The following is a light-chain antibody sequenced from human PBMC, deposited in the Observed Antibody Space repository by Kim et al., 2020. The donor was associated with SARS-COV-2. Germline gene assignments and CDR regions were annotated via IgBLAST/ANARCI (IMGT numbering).Light chain of an antibody. CDR2: DAS. V-gene: IGKV1-5*01. CDR1: ESISRW. Sequence: LSASVGDRVTITCRASESISRWLAWYQQKPGKAPKLLIHDASSLESGVPSRFSGSGSGTEFTLTINSLQPDDFATYFCHQYNRLYTFGQGTKLEI. CDR3: HQYNRLYT. J-gene: IGKJ2*01.